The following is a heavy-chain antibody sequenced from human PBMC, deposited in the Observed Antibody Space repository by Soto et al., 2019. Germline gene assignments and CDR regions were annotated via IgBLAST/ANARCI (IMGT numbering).Heavy chain of an antibody. D-gene: IGHD1-26*01. CDR2: ISSSGSTI. CDR1: GFSFNTYE. J-gene: IGHJ4*02. Sequence: EVQLVESGGGLVQPGGSLRLSCAASGFSFNTYEMNWVRRAPGKGLEWVSYISSSGSTIYYAVSVKGRFTVSRDNGKNSLYLQMNSLRAEDTAVYYCAYGGSCDYWGQGTQVTVSS. V-gene: IGHV3-48*03. CDR3: AYGGSCDY.